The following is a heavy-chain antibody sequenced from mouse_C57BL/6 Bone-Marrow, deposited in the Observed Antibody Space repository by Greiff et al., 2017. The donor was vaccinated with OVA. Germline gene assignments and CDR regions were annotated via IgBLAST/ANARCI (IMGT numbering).Heavy chain of an antibody. Sequence: EVQLQQSGPELVKPGASVKISCKASGYTFTDYYMNWVKQSHGKSLEWIGDINPNNGGTSYNQKFKGKATLTVDKSSSTAYMELRSLTSEDSAVYYGSRWAVVATDYYDYWGQGTTLTVSS. J-gene: IGHJ2*01. CDR2: INPNNGGT. V-gene: IGHV1-26*01. D-gene: IGHD1-1*01. CDR1: GYTFTDYY. CDR3: SRWAVVATDYYDY.